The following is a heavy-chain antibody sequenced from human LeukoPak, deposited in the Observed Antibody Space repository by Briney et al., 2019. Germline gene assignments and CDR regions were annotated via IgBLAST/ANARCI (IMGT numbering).Heavy chain of an antibody. D-gene: IGHD6-6*01. J-gene: IGHJ3*02. CDR2: IFAGGNT. CDR3: ASPYTTSSFYAFDI. Sequence: PGGSVSLSCAVSGLTVSSKYMSWVRQARGEGLEWVSFIFAGGNTYYTDSVKGRFTISRDNSKNPLYLQVNNLRAEDTAMYYCASPYTTSSFYAFDIWGQGTMVTVSS. CDR1: GLTVSSKY. V-gene: IGHV3-66*02.